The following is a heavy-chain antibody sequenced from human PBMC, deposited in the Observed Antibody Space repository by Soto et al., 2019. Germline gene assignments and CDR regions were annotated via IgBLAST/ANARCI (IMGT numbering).Heavy chain of an antibody. CDR3: ARPLQNSGDLVGLFDS. CDR2: LSPDGRST. V-gene: IGHV3-74*01. Sequence: EVQLVESGGGLVQPGGSLRLSCAASGFTFSDYWMHWLRQAPGKGLVWVSRLSPDGRSTSYADSVKGRFTISRDNAKNTLYRQIKSRGAEDTAVYYWARPLQNSGDLVGLFDSGGRGARVTFPS. CDR1: GFTFSDYW. J-gene: IGHJ4*02. D-gene: IGHD2-15*01.